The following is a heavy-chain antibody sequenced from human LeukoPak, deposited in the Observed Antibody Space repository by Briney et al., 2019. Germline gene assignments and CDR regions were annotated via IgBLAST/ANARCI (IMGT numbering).Heavy chain of an antibody. J-gene: IGHJ4*02. Sequence: PGGSLRLSCAASGFTFSSCSMNWVRQAPGKGLEWVSSISSSSSYIYYADSVKGRFTISRDDAKNSLYLQMNSLRAEDTAVYYCARDQGGFSDYWGQGTLVTVSS. CDR1: GFTFSSCS. V-gene: IGHV3-21*01. CDR2: ISSSSSYI. D-gene: IGHD5-12*01. CDR3: ARDQGGFSDY.